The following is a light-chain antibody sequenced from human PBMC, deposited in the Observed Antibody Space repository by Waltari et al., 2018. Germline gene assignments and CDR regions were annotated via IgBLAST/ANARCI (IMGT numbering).Light chain of an antibody. Sequence: QSVLTQPRSVSGSPGQSVAIPCTGTSSDVGGYDYVSCYQQYPGNAPKVMIYGVYKRPSGVPDRFSGSKSGNTASLSISGLQAEDEADYYCCSYANSKWVFGGGTKLTVL. V-gene: IGLV2-11*01. CDR1: SSDVGGYDY. CDR2: GVY. CDR3: CSYANSKWV. J-gene: IGLJ3*02.